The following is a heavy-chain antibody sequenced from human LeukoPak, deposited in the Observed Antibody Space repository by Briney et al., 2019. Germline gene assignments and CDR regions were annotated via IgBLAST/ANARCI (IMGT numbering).Heavy chain of an antibody. D-gene: IGHD3-9*01. CDR2: NYYSGST. CDR1: GRPISSYY. Sequence: PSETLSLTCTVSGRPISSYYWSWLRQPPGKRLEWLGYNYYSGSTNLNPSLKSPIHQPVDTSKNQFSLTLNPLTAADTALYYRARQKILTGYQPGSFDYCSRGTLVTVSS. J-gene: IGHJ4*02. CDR3: ARQKILTGYQPGSFDY. V-gene: IGHV4-59*01.